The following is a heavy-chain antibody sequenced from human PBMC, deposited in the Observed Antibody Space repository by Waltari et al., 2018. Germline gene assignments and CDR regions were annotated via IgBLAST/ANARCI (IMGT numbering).Heavy chain of an antibody. J-gene: IGHJ5*02. D-gene: IGHD3-16*02. Sequence: QVQLQQWGAGLLKPSETLSLTCAVYGGSFSGYYWSWIRQPPGKGLGWMGEINHSGSTNYNPSLKSRVTISVDTSKNQFSLKLSSVTAADTAVYYCARQERHDYVWGSYRYPRGKNWFDPWGQGTLVTVSS. CDR1: GGSFSGYY. CDR3: ARQERHDYVWGSYRYPRGKNWFDP. CDR2: INHSGST. V-gene: IGHV4-34*01.